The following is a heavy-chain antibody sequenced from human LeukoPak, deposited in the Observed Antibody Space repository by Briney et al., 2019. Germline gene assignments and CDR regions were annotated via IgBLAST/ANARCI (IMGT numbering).Heavy chain of an antibody. CDR3: ARRAREYSHDAFDI. D-gene: IGHD5-18*01. CDR1: GYTFTDYY. J-gene: IGHJ3*02. V-gene: IGHV1-2*02. CDR2: INPNSRGT. Sequence: GASVKVSCKASGYTFTDYYMHWVRQAPGQGLEWVGWINPNSRGTDSAQKFQGRFSMTRDTSISTVYMELSRLRSDDTAVYFCARRAREYSHDAFDIWGQGTMVTVSS.